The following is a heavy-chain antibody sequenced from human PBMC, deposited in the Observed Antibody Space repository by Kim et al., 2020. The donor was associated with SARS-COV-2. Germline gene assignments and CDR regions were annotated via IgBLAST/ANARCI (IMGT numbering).Heavy chain of an antibody. CDR2: ISYDGSNK. CDR1: GFTFSSYA. V-gene: IGHV3-30-3*01. Sequence: GGSLRLSCAASGFTFSSYAMHWVRQAPGKGLEWVAVISYDGSNKYYADSVKGRFTISRDNSKNTLYLQMNSLRAEDTAVYYCARESYSSSSHRAFDIWGQGTMVTVSS. D-gene: IGHD6-13*01. J-gene: IGHJ3*02. CDR3: ARESYSSSSHRAFDI.